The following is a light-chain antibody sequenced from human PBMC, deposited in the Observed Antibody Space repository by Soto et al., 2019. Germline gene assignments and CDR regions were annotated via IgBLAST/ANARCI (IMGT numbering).Light chain of an antibody. V-gene: IGKV1-39*01. J-gene: IGKJ1*01. CDR2: GVS. CDR1: QNINNY. Sequence: DIQMTQSPSSLSASVGDRVTITCRASQNINNYLNWYQQKPGEAPKLLIYGVSRLQSGVPSRFSGSESGTDFTLTISSLQPEDYATYYCQQSYNAPRTFGHGTRVDIK. CDR3: QQSYNAPRT.